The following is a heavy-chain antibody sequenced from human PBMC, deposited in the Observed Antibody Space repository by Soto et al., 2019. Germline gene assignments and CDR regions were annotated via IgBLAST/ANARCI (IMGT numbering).Heavy chain of an antibody. J-gene: IGHJ4*02. D-gene: IGHD2-21*02. V-gene: IGHV4-4*02. CDR1: GDSISSDKW. Sequence: SETLSLTCAVSGDSISSDKWWSWVRQPPGKGLEWIGEIHHSGRTNYNPSPKSRVTILVEKSKNQVSLELSSMTAADTAVYYCARGGDWQFDYWGQGTLVTVSS. CDR2: IHHSGRT. CDR3: ARGGDWQFDY.